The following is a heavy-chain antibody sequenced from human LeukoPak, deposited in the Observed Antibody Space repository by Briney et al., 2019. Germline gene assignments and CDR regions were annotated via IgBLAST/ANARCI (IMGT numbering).Heavy chain of an antibody. CDR3: ARATNSGSIYFDY. CDR2: INHSGST. CDR1: GGSFSGYY. J-gene: IGHJ4*02. Sequence: SETLSLTCAVYGGSFSGYYWSWIRQPPGKGLEWIGEINHSGSTNYNPSLKSRVTISVDTSKNQFSLKLSSVTAADTAVYYCARATNSGSIYFDYWGQGTLVTVSS. D-gene: IGHD3-10*01. V-gene: IGHV4-34*01.